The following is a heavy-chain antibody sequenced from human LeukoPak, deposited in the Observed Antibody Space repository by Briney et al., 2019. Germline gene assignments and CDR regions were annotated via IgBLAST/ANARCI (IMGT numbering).Heavy chain of an antibody. CDR1: GFTFCSYA. D-gene: IGHD6-13*01. CDR3: AKRFAAAVYHFDY. CDR2: ISGSGGST. J-gene: IGHJ4*02. Sequence: SLRLSCAASGFTFCSYAMSWVRQAPGKGLEWVSAISGSGGSTYYADSVKGRFTISRDNSKNTLYLQMNSLRAEDTAVYYCAKRFAAAVYHFDYWGQGTLVTVSS. V-gene: IGHV3-23*01.